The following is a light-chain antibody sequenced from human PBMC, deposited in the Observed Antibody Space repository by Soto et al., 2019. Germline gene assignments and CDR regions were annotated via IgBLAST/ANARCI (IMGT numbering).Light chain of an antibody. CDR3: SSYAGSNNFVV. CDR2: EVS. Sequence: QSALTQPPSASGSXXXXXXXXXXGTXXXVSGYNYVSWYQQHPGKAPKLMIYEVSKRPSGVPDRFSGSKSGNTASLTVSGLQAEDEADYYCSSYAGSNNFVVFGGGTKLTVL. CDR1: XXXVSGYNY. J-gene: IGLJ2*01. V-gene: IGLV2-8*01.